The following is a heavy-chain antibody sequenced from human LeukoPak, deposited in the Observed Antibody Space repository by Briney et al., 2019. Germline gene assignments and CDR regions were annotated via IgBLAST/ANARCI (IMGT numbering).Heavy chain of an antibody. CDR1: GYTFTSYD. J-gene: IGHJ4*02. Sequence: ASVKVSFKASGYTFTSYDINWVRPATGQGLAWMGWLNPNSGNTGYAQKFQGRVTITRNTSISTAYMELSSLRSEDTAVYYCARATYSNPKLYYFDYWGQGTLVTVSS. CDR2: LNPNSGNT. V-gene: IGHV1-8*03. CDR3: ARATYSNPKLYYFDY. D-gene: IGHD4-11*01.